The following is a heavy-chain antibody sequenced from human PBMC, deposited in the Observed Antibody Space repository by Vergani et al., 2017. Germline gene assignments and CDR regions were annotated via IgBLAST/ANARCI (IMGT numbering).Heavy chain of an antibody. CDR3: AHSLRAYGDYAQYYYYYGMDV. CDR2: IYWDDDK. D-gene: IGHD4-17*01. Sequence: QITLKESGPTLVKPTQTLTLTCTFSGFSLSTSGVGVGWIRQPPGKALEWLALIYWDDDKRYSPSLKSRLTITKDTSKNQVVLTMTNMEPVDTATYYCAHSLRAYGDYAQYYYYYGMDVWGQGTTVTVSS. CDR1: GFSLSTSGVG. J-gene: IGHJ6*02. V-gene: IGHV2-5*02.